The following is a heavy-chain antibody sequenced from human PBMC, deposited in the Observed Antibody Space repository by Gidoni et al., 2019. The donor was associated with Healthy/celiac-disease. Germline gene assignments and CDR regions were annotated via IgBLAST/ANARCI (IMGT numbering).Heavy chain of an antibody. D-gene: IGHD4-17*01. CDR3: ARHGDYGGNADRGDYYYGMDV. CDR2: SYYSGST. V-gene: IGHV4-39*01. CDR1: GCSISSSNSS. Sequence: QLQLQDSGPGLVKPSATPPLTCTVPGCSISSSNSSWGWIRQPPGKGLEWIGSSYYSGSTYYNPSLKSRVTISVETSKNQFSLKLSSVTAADTAVYYCARHGDYGGNADRGDYYYGMDVWGQGTTVTVSS. J-gene: IGHJ6*02.